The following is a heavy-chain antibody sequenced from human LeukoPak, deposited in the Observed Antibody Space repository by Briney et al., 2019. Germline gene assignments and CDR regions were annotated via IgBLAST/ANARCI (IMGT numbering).Heavy chain of an antibody. CDR2: ITESGHST. D-gene: IGHD4/OR15-4a*01. Sequence: GGSLRLSCAASGFGFSRYAMTWVRQAPGKGLEWVSLITESGHSTYYTKSVKGRFTISRDNSKNTLYLQMNSLGVEDTALYFCAKGFACAENRCYGLDSWAQGILVCVSS. CDR3: AKGFACAENRCYGLDS. V-gene: IGHV3-23*01. CDR1: GFGFSRYA. J-gene: IGHJ4*02.